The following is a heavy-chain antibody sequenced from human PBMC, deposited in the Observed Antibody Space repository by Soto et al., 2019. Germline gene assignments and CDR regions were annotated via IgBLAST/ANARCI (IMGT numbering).Heavy chain of an antibody. V-gene: IGHV3-23*01. J-gene: IGHJ5*02. CDR1: GFTFTSNA. D-gene: IGHD3-10*01. CDR3: AKDLVVRGVIIRVHWFDP. CDR2: ISGSGGGK. Sequence: EVQLLESGGGLDKPGGSLNPSCAASGFTFTSNAMAWVRQAPGKGLEWVSAISGSGGGKYYADSVKGRFTISRDNSKNTLYLQMNSLGAEDTAVYYCAKDLVVRGVIIRVHWFDPWGQGTLVTVSS.